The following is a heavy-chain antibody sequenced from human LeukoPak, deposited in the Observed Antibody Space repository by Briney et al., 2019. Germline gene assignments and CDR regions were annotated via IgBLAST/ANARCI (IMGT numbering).Heavy chain of an antibody. V-gene: IGHV4-59*13. D-gene: IGHD2-15*01. CDR1: GGSISSYN. CDR3: ARGVYCSGGSCYLDY. Sequence: SETLSLTCTVSGGSISSYNWSWIRQPPGKGLEWIGYIYYSGSTTYNPSLKSRVTISVDTSKNQFSLKLSSVTAADTAVYYCARGVYCSGGSCYLDYWGQGTLVTVSS. J-gene: IGHJ4*02. CDR2: IYYSGST.